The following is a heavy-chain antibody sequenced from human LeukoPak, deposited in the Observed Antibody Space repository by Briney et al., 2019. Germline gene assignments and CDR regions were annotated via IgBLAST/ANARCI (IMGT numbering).Heavy chain of an antibody. CDR3: ARDTRSSYSYYGMDV. D-gene: IGHD3-10*01. CDR2: ISGSSDYI. V-gene: IGHV3-21*01. Sequence: PGGSLRLSCVASGFTFSNYEMNWVRQAPGKGLDWVSSISGSSDYIYYADSVKGRFTISRDNAKKSLFLQMNSLRAEDTAVYHSARDTRSSYSYYGMDVWGQGTTVTVSS. J-gene: IGHJ6*02. CDR1: GFTFSNYE.